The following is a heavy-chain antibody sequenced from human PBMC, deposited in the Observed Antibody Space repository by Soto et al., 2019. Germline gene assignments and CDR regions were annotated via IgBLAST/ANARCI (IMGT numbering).Heavy chain of an antibody. D-gene: IGHD1-1*01. CDR2: INQDGNED. CDR3: ARTGDGHHDSLDY. J-gene: IGHJ4*02. V-gene: IGHV3-7*01. CDR1: GFTFSSYW. Sequence: VHLEESGGGLVQPGGSLRLSCSASGFTFSSYWMNWVRQAPGKGLEWVANINQDGNEDNLLDSVKGRFTISRDTAKNSLVLQMNSLRVDDTAVYYCARTGDGHHDSLDYWGQGALVSVSS.